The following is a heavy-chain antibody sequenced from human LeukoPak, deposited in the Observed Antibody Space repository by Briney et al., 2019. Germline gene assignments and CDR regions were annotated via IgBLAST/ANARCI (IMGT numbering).Heavy chain of an antibody. CDR3: AKEQGYSASGSFSFDY. Sequence: PGGTLRLSCAASGFTFSSYGMSWVRQAPGKGLEWVSGISGSGGSTYYADSVKGRFTISRDNSRDTLYLQMNSLRAEDTAVYYCAKEQGYSASGSFSFDYWGLGTLVTVSS. J-gene: IGHJ4*02. V-gene: IGHV3-23*01. CDR1: GFTFSSYG. D-gene: IGHD3-10*01. CDR2: ISGSGGST.